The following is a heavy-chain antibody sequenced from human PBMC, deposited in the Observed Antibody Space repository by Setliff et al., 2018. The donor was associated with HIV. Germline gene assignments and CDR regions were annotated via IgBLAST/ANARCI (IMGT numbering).Heavy chain of an antibody. CDR2: INHRGRT. Sequence: SETLSLTCAVYGGSFSDNYWSWIRQPPGKGLEWIGEINHRGRTNQSPSLGSRITISIDTYKNQFSLKLRSVTAADTAVYYCARVSSTYWYAIPRDYYYHMDVWGKGTTVTVSS. V-gene: IGHV4-34*01. CDR1: GGSFSDNY. J-gene: IGHJ6*03. D-gene: IGHD2-8*02. CDR3: ARVSSTYWYAIPRDYYYHMDV.